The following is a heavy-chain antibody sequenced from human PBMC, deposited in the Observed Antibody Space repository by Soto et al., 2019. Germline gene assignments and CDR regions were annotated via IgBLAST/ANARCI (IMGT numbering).Heavy chain of an antibody. Sequence: QVQLQESGPGLVKPSETLSLTCTVSGGSISSYYWSWIRQPPGKGLEWIGYIYYNGSTNYNPSLKRRVTISLDTSKNHFTLRLSSVTAADPAVYYCARQSRGVAMAGPDYWGQGTLVTVSS. CDR1: GGSISSYY. D-gene: IGHD6-19*01. CDR3: ARQSRGVAMAGPDY. V-gene: IGHV4-59*08. J-gene: IGHJ4*02. CDR2: IYYNGST.